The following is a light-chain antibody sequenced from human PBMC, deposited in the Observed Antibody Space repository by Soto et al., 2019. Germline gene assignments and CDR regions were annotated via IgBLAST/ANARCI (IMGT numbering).Light chain of an antibody. CDR1: QSISSW. Sequence: HVTQNTTTLSASVGDRVTITCRASQSISSWLAWYQQRPGKAPKLLIHDASTLQSGVPSRFSGSGSGTEFTLTISSLQTDDFPTYYCVPSNHFWRFG. V-gene: IGKV1-5*01. CDR3: VPSNHFWR. J-gene: IGKJ2*01. CDR2: DAS.